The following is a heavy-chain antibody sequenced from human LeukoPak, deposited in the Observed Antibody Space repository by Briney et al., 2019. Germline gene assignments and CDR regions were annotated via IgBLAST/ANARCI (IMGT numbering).Heavy chain of an antibody. CDR3: VRSRTTYSSSPFDY. V-gene: IGHV1-46*01. CDR1: GYTFTSYY. J-gene: IGHJ4*02. CDR2: INPSGGST. D-gene: IGHD6-6*01. Sequence: GASVKISCKASGYTFTSYYMHWVRQAPGQGLEWMGIINPSGGSTSYAQKFQGRVTMTRDTSTSTVYMELSSMRSEDTAMYYCVRSRTTYSSSPFDYWGQGTLVTVSS.